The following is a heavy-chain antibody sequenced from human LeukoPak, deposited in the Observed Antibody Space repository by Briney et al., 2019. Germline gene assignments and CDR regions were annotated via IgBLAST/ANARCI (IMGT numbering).Heavy chain of an antibody. CDR2: IYYSGST. V-gene: IGHV4-39*01. Sequence: PSETLSLTCTVSGGSISSSSYYWGWIRQPPGKGVEWIGSIYYSGSTYYNPSLKSRVTISVATSKNPFSLKLSSVTAADTAVYYCARQGRYDYVWGSYRSPFDYWGQGTLVTVSS. D-gene: IGHD3-16*02. J-gene: IGHJ4*02. CDR3: ARQGRYDYVWGSYRSPFDY. CDR1: GGSISSSSYY.